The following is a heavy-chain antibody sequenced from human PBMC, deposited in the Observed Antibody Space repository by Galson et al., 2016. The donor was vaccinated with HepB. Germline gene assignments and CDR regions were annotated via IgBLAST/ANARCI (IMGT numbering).Heavy chain of an antibody. CDR2: ITSLPYGGTT. CDR3: ARAPPEVPAAQYNWFDP. D-gene: IGHD2-2*01. V-gene: IGHV3-49*03. J-gene: IGHJ5*02. Sequence: SLRLSCAVSGFSFGDYSMSWFRQAPGKGLEWVGFITSLPYGGTTEYAASVRGRFTISRDDSKGIAFLKMSSLKTEDTAVYYCARAPPEVPAAQYNWFDPWGQGTLVTVSS. CDR1: GFSFGDYS.